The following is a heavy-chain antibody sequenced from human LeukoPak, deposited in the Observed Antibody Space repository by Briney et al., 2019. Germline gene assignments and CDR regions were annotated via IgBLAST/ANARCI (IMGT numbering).Heavy chain of an antibody. J-gene: IGHJ6*02. CDR2: ISSSGSGGNT. CDR1: GVALSSYA. CDR3: AKAKTDPYYYGMDV. Sequence: GGSLRLSCAASGVALSSYAMSWARQAPGKGLEWVSGISSSGSGGNTYYAGSVKGRFTISRHSSKTTLFLHINTLRAEDTAIYYCAKAKTDPYYYGMDVWGQGTTVTVSS. V-gene: IGHV3-23*01.